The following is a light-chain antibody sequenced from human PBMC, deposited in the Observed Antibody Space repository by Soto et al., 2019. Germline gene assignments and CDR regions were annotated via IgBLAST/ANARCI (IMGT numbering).Light chain of an antibody. J-gene: IGLJ1*01. CDR2: EVS. Sequence: HSVLAQPSSVSGSPGQSITISCTGTSTDVGGYNYVSWYQHHPGKGPKLIIYEVSNRPSGVSDRFSGSKSGNKASLIISNLEAEDESDYYCGSYTTTDTPFVFGTGTKSPS. CDR3: GSYTTTDTPFV. V-gene: IGLV2-14*01. CDR1: STDVGGYNY.